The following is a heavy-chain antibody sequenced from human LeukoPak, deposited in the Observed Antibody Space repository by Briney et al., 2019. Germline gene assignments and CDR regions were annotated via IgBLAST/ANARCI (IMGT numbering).Heavy chain of an antibody. Sequence: GGSLRLSCAASGFTFSSYAMSWVRQAPGKGLEWVSAISGSGGSTYYADSVKGRFTISRDNSKNTLYLQMNSLRAEDTAVYYCARSSVVVAATPEFGYFDYWGQGTLVTVSS. CDR1: GFTFSSYA. V-gene: IGHV3-23*01. CDR3: ARSSVVVAATPEFGYFDY. D-gene: IGHD2-15*01. CDR2: ISGSGGST. J-gene: IGHJ4*02.